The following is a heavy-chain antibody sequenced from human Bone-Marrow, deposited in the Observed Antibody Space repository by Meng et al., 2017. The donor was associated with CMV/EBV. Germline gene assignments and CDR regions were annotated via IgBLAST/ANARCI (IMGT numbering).Heavy chain of an antibody. Sequence: GESLKISCAASGFTFSTYGMHWVRQAPGKGLEWVAVIWYDGSQKYYTDSVKGRFTISRDNSKNTLYLQMNSLRAEDTAVYYWAKEYGSGSCFDYWGQGTRVTVSS. D-gene: IGHD3-10*01. CDR3: AKEYGSGSCFDY. CDR1: GFTFSTYG. J-gene: IGHJ4*02. CDR2: IWYDGSQK. V-gene: IGHV3-33*06.